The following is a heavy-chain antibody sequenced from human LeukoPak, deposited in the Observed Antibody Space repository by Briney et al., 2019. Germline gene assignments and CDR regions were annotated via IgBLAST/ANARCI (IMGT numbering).Heavy chain of an antibody. CDR2: INPNSGGT. J-gene: IGHJ4*02. V-gene: IGHV1-2*02. CDR1: GYTFTGYY. D-gene: IGHD6-19*01. Sequence: ASVKVSCKASGYTFTGYYMHWVRQARGQGLKWMGWINPNSGGTNYAQKFQGRVTMTGDTSISTGSMEQSRLRSDDTAVYYCARGATIAVAGRQNAYSGQGTLVTVSS. CDR3: ARGATIAVAGRQNAY.